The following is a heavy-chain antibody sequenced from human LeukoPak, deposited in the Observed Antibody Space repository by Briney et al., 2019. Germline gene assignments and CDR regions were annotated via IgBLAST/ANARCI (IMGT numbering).Heavy chain of an antibody. CDR1: GGSISSGDYY. V-gene: IGHV4-30-4*01. J-gene: IGHJ4*02. CDR2: IYYSGST. Sequence: PSETLSLTCTVSGGSISSGDYYWSWIRQPPGKGLEWIGYIYYSGSTYYNPSLKSRVTISVDTSKNQFSLKLSSVTAADTAVYYCARRSGYHTFLYFDYWGQGTLVTVSS. D-gene: IGHD3-3*01. CDR3: ARRSGYHTFLYFDY.